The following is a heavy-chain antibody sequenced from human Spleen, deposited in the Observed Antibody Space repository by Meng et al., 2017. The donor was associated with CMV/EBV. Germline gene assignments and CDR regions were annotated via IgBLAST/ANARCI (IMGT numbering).Heavy chain of an antibody. CDR2: INHSGST. D-gene: IGHD1-1*01. CDR1: GESFSGYY. V-gene: IGHV4-34*01. Sequence: LPCSVSGESFSGYYWTWIRQPPGKGLEWMGEINHSGSTNYNPSLKSRVTISLDTSKNQFSLKLNSVTAADTAVYYCARDRGTVPLDYWGQGTLVTVSS. J-gene: IGHJ4*02. CDR3: ARDRGTVPLDY.